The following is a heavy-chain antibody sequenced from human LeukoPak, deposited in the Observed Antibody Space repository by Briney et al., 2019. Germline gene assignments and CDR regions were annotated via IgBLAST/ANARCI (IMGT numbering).Heavy chain of an antibody. CDR3: AKDRGLGDPGAFDI. CDR1: GLTFSSYG. CDR2: IRYDGSNK. Sequence: GGSLRLSCAAPGLTFSSYGMHWVRQAPGKGLEWVAFIRYDGSNKYYADSVKGRFTISRDNSKNTLYLQMNSLRAEDTAVYYCAKDRGLGDPGAFDIWGQGTMVTVSS. J-gene: IGHJ3*02. V-gene: IGHV3-30*02. D-gene: IGHD3-16*01.